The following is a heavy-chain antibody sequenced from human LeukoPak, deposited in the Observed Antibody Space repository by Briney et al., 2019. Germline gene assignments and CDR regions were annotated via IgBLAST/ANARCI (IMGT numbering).Heavy chain of an antibody. CDR2: INHSGST. J-gene: IGHJ1*01. Sequence: ASETLSLTCAVYGGSFSGYYWSWIRQPPGKGLEWIGDINHSGSTNYNPSLKSRVTISVDTSKNQFSLKLSSVTAADTAVYYCARQAPGYSSSWYGLQHWGQGTLVTVSS. V-gene: IGHV4-34*01. CDR3: ARQAPGYSSSWYGLQH. CDR1: GGSFSGYY. D-gene: IGHD6-13*01.